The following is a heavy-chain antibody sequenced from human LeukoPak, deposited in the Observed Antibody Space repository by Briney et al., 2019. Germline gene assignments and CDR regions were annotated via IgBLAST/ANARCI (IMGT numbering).Heavy chain of an antibody. D-gene: IGHD4-23*01. Sequence: SETLSLTCAVSGGSFSGYHWSWIRQTPGKRLEWIGEVSQSGGASYNPSLKSRVTISIETSKNHFSLKLTSVTAADTAMYYCAGSYGGNAVGPFDIWGQGTMVTVSS. CDR1: GGSFSGYH. V-gene: IGHV4-34*01. CDR2: VSQSGGA. CDR3: AGSYGGNAVGPFDI. J-gene: IGHJ3*02.